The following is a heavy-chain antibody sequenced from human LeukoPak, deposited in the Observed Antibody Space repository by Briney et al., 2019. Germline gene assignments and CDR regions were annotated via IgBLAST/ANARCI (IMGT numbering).Heavy chain of an antibody. CDR2: ISGSGGST. V-gene: IGHV3-23*01. D-gene: IGHD6-13*01. Sequence: ETLSLTCAVYGGSFSGHYWSWVRQAPGKGLEWVSAISGSGGSTYYADSVKGRFTISRDNSKNTLYLQMNSLRAEDTAVYYCAKDLPSRGIAAAGYYFDYWGQGTLVTVSS. CDR1: GGSFSGHY. J-gene: IGHJ4*02. CDR3: AKDLPSRGIAAAGYYFDY.